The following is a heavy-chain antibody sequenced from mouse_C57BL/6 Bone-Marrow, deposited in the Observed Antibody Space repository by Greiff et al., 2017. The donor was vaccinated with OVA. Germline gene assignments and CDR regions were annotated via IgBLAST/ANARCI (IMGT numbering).Heavy chain of an antibody. CDR3: ARVGGYDYYAMDY. V-gene: IGHV5-4*03. D-gene: IGHD2-14*01. Sequence: EVKLVESGGGLVKPGGSLKLSCAASGFTFSSYAMSWVRPTPEKRLEWVATISDGGSYTYYPDNVKGRFTISRDNAKNNLYLQMSHLKSEDTAMYYCARVGGYDYYAMDYWGQGTSVTVSS. CDR2: ISDGGSYT. CDR1: GFTFSSYA. J-gene: IGHJ4*01.